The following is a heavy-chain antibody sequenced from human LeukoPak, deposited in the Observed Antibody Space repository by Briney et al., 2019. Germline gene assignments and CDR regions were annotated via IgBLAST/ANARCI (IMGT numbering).Heavy chain of an antibody. V-gene: IGHV1-46*01. J-gene: IGHJ4*02. CDR1: GYTFTSYY. D-gene: IGHD3-16*01. Sequence: ASVKVSCKASGYTFTSYYMHWVRQAPEQGLEWMGIINPSGGSTSYAQKFQGRVTMTRDTSTSTVYMELSSLRSEDTAVYYCASQGEDLVYLDYWGQGTLVTVSS. CDR3: ASQGEDLVYLDY. CDR2: INPSGGST.